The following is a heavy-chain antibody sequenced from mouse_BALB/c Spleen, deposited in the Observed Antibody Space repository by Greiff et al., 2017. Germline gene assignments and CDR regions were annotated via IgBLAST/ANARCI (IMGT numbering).Heavy chain of an antibody. Sequence: VHLVESGPGLVQPSQSLSITCTISGFSLTSYGVHWVRQSPGKGLEWLGVIWSGGSTDYNAAFISRLSISKDNSKSQVFFKMNSLQADDTAIYYCARNSIYDGYLYFDYWGQGTTLTVSS. D-gene: IGHD2-3*01. CDR1: GFSLTSYG. CDR3: ARNSIYDGYLYFDY. J-gene: IGHJ2*01. CDR2: IWSGGST. V-gene: IGHV2-4-1*01.